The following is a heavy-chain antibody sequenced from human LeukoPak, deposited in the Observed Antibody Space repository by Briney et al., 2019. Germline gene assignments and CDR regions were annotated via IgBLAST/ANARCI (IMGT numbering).Heavy chain of an antibody. CDR3: ARGDYLGVVVTAIPTTLDAFDI. D-gene: IGHD2-21*02. V-gene: IGHV1-3*01. CDR1: GYTFTSYA. CDR2: INAGNGNT. J-gene: IGHJ3*02. Sequence: GASVKVSCKASGYTFTSYAMHWVRQAPGQRLEWMGWINAGNGNTKYSQKFQGRVTITRDTSASTAYMELSSLRSEDTAVYYCARGDYLGVVVTAIPTTLDAFDIWGQGTMVTVSS.